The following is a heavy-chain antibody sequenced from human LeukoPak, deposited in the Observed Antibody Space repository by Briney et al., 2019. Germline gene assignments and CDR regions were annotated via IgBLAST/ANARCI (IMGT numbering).Heavy chain of an antibody. CDR1: GGSFSGYY. J-gene: IGHJ5*02. CDR3: ARSQWDNWFDP. D-gene: IGHD1-26*01. CDR2: INHSGST. Sequence: SETLSLTCAVYGGSFSGYYWSWIRQPPGKGLEWIGEINHSGSTNYNPSLKSRVTISVDTSKNQFSLKLSSVTAADTAVYYCARSQWDNWFDPRGQGTLVTVSS. V-gene: IGHV4-34*01.